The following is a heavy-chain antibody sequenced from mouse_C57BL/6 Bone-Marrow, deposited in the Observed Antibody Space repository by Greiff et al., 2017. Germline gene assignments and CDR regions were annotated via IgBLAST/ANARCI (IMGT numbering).Heavy chain of an antibody. V-gene: IGHV14-4*01. CDR1: GFNIKDDY. CDR3: TKHPRHLRLAY. J-gene: IGHJ3*01. D-gene: IGHD3-2*02. CDR2: IDPENGDT. Sequence: EVKLMESGAELVRPGASVKLSCTASGFNIKDDYMHWVKQRPEQGLEWIGWIDPENGDTEYASKFQGKATITADTSSNTAYLQLSSLTSEDTAVYYCTKHPRHLRLAYWGQGTLVTVSA.